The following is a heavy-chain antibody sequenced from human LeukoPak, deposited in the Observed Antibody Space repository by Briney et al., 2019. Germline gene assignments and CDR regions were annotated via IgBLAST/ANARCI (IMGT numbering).Heavy chain of an antibody. Sequence: RGSLRLSSPASAFIFSSHGMHWVRQAPGKGLEWVAGTSKEGSYKHYAGSVKGRFTISRDNSKNTLYLQMNGLTADDTAVYYCARGPAYEYVWGTYGPDPYFDYWGEGALVTVSP. CDR3: ARGPAYEYVWGTYGPDPYFDY. CDR2: TSKEGSYK. CDR1: AFIFSSHG. V-gene: IGHV3-30*03. D-gene: IGHD3-16*01. J-gene: IGHJ4*02.